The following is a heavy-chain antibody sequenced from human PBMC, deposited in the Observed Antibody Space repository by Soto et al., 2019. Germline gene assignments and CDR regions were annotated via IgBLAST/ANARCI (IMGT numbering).Heavy chain of an antibody. CDR2: IKSKTDGGTT. CDR3: TTEGGGRLRDLDYFDS. Sequence: PGGSLRLSCAASGFTFSNAYMSWVRQAPGKGLEWVGRIKSKTDGGTTDYAAPVKGIFTISRDDSKNTLYLQLNSLKTEDTAGYYCTTEGGGRLRDLDYFDSWGQGTLVTVSS. D-gene: IGHD2-15*01. CDR1: GFTFSNAY. V-gene: IGHV3-15*01. J-gene: IGHJ4*02.